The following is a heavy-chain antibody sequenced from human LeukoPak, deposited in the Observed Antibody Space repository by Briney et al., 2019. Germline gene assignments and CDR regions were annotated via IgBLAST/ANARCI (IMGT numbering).Heavy chain of an antibody. CDR1: GGTFSSYA. V-gene: IGHV1-69*01. CDR3: ARGYCSSTSCYAPWGAFDI. D-gene: IGHD2-2*01. Sequence: SVKVSCKASGGTFSSYAISWVRQAPGQGLEWMGGIIPIFGTANYAQKFQGRVTITADESTSTAYMELSSLRSEDTAVYYCARGYCSSTSCYAPWGAFDIWGQGTMVTVSS. CDR2: IIPIFGTA. J-gene: IGHJ3*02.